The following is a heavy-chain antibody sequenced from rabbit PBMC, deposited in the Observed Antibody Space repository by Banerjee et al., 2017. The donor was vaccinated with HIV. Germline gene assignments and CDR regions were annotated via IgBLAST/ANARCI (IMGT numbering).Heavy chain of an antibody. J-gene: IGHJ3*01. D-gene: IGHD4-1*01. Sequence: QSLEESGGDLVKPGASRTLTCTASGIDFSSYYFMCWVRQAPGKGLEWIACIYTGSSGSTYYASWAKGRFTISKTSSTTVTLQMTSLSAADTATYFCARDTGSGWGSARLDLWGQGTLVTVS. CDR1: GIDFSSYYF. CDR2: IYTGSSGST. CDR3: ARDTGSGWGSARLDL. V-gene: IGHV1S40*01.